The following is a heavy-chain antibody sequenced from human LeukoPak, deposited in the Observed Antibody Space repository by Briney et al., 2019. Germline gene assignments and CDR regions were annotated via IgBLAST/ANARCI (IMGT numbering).Heavy chain of an antibody. CDR2: IRSSSTI. CDR1: GFTFSDYY. V-gene: IGHV3-69-1*02. Sequence: GGSLRLSCVVSGFTFSDYYMNWVRQAPGKGLEWVSSIRSSSTIYYADSVKGRFTISRDNAKNSLYLQMYSLRAEDTAVYYCEFTCPSPYQLLSCNCFDPWGQGTLVTVSS. D-gene: IGHD2-2*01. J-gene: IGHJ5*02. CDR3: EFTCPSPYQLLSCNCFDP.